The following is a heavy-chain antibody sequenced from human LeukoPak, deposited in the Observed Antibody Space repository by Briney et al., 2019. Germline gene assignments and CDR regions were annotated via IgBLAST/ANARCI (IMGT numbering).Heavy chain of an antibody. CDR2: IYTSGST. CDR1: GGSISSYY. CDR3: ARTYYGSGSLYYYYYYMDV. J-gene: IGHJ6*03. D-gene: IGHD3-10*01. Sequence: SETLSLTCTVSGGSISSYYWSWTRQPAGKGLEWIGRIYTSGSTNYNPSLKSRVTMSVDTSKNQFSLKLSSVTAADTAVYYCARTYYGSGSLYYYYYYMDVWGKGTTVTASS. V-gene: IGHV4-4*07.